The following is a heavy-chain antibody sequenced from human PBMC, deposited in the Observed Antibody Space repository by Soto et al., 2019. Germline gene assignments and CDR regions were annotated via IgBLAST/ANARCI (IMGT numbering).Heavy chain of an antibody. Sequence: GGSLRLSCAASGFTFSSYAMHWVRQAPGKGLEWVAVISYDGSNKYYADSVKGRFTISRDNSKNTLYLQMNSLRAEDTAVYYCAREVPIAAAGTKYFDYWGQGTLVTVSS. D-gene: IGHD6-13*01. CDR2: ISYDGSNK. CDR3: AREVPIAAAGTKYFDY. J-gene: IGHJ4*02. CDR1: GFTFSSYA. V-gene: IGHV3-30-3*01.